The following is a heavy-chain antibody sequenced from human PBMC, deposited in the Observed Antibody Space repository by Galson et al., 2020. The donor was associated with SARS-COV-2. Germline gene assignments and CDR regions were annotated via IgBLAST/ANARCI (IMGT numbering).Heavy chain of an antibody. CDR3: VKGWVATEGMDV. CDR1: GFTFSSYA. D-gene: IGHD5-12*01. V-gene: IGHV3-64D*08. CDR2: ISSNGGST. J-gene: IGHJ6*02. Sequence: TGGSLRLSCSASGFTFSSYAMHWVRQAPGKGLEYVSAISSNGGSTYYADSVKGRFTISRDNSKNTLYFQMSSLRAEDTAVYYCVKGWVATEGMDVWGQGTTVTVSS.